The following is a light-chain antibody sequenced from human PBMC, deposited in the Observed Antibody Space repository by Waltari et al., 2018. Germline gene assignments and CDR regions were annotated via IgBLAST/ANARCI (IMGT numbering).Light chain of an antibody. J-gene: IGKJ1*01. V-gene: IGKV3-11*01. CDR2: DAS. Sequence: EIVFTQSPATLSLSPGDRPTLHSRASQRIGTFLALLQQKPGQAPSPLLYDASYRATDIPARFSGAGSGTDFTLTISSLEPEDFAVYFCQQRSDWPRTFGQGTRVEIK. CDR3: QQRSDWPRT. CDR1: QRIGTF.